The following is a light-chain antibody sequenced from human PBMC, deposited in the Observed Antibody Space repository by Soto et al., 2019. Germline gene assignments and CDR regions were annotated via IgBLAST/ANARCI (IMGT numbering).Light chain of an antibody. CDR2: DAS. CDR3: QQRSNWPSYT. V-gene: IGKV3-11*01. J-gene: IGKJ2*01. Sequence: EIVLTQSPATLSLSPGERATLSCRASQSVSSYLAWYQQKPGQAPRLLIYDASNRATGIPARFSGSGSGTDFTLTISSLETEDFAVYYCQQRSNWPSYTFGQGTKLEI. CDR1: QSVSSY.